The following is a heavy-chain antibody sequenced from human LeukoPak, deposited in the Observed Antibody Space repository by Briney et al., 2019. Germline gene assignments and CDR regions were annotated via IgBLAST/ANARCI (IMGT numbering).Heavy chain of an antibody. Sequence: GGSLRLSCAASGFTFSSYWMHWVRQAPGKGLVWVSHINSDESSATYADSVKGRFTISRDNAKNTLYLQMNSLGAEDTAVYYCARDSPGDGIDYWGQGTLVTVSS. CDR2: INSDESSA. CDR1: GFTFSSYW. CDR3: ARDSPGDGIDY. J-gene: IGHJ4*02. D-gene: IGHD7-27*01. V-gene: IGHV3-74*01.